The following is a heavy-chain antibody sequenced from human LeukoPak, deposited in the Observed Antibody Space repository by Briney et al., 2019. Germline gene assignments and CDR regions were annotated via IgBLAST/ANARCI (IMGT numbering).Heavy chain of an antibody. J-gene: IGHJ4*02. V-gene: IGHV4-34*01. CDR3: ARGKYYSDSSGSKRGSYFDY. CDR1: GGSFSGYY. Sequence: SETLSLTXAVYGGSFSGYYWSWIRQPPGKGLEWIGEINHSGSTNYNPSLKSRVTISVDTSKNQCSLKLSSVTAADTAVYYCARGKYYSDSSGSKRGSYFDYWGQGTLVTVSS. D-gene: IGHD3-22*01. CDR2: INHSGST.